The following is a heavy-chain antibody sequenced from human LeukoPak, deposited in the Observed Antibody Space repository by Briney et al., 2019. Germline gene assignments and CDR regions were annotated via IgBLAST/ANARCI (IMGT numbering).Heavy chain of an antibody. J-gene: IGHJ4*02. V-gene: IGHV5-51*01. Sequence: GESLKISCEASGYTFTTYWIGWVRQLPGKGLDWVGYIYPGDSNLGYNPSFQGQVTVSVDKSITTAYLQWSSLKASDTGTYLCAAINHPSGLLYWSQGTPVTVSS. CDR3: AAINHPSGLLY. CDR2: IYPGDSNL. D-gene: IGHD3-10*01. CDR1: GYTFTTYW.